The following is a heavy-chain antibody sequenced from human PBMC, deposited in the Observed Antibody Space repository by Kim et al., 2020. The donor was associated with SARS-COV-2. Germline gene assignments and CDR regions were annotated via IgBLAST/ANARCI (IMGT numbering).Heavy chain of an antibody. Sequence: ALSVKSRKTINPDTSKNQFSLHLNSVTPEDTAVYYCAGGGAIVGATSFDYWGQGTLVTVSS. D-gene: IGHD1-26*01. CDR3: AGGGAIVGATSFDY. J-gene: IGHJ4*02. V-gene: IGHV6-1*01.